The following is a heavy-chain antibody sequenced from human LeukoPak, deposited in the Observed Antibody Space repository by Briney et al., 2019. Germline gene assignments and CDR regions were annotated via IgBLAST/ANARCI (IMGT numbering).Heavy chain of an antibody. J-gene: IGHJ5*02. Sequence: SETLSLTCTVSGGSISSGSYYWSWIRQPAGKGLEWIGRIYTSGSTNYNPSLKSRVTISLDTSKNQFSLKLRSVTAADTAVYYCARGYGSRSYFRNTWFDPWGQGTLVTVSS. CDR2: IYTSGST. CDR1: GGSISSGSYY. V-gene: IGHV4-61*02. CDR3: ARGYGSRSYFRNTWFDP. D-gene: IGHD3-10*01.